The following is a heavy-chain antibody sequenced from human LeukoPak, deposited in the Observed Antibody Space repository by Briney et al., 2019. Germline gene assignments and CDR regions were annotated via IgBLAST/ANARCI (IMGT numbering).Heavy chain of an antibody. V-gene: IGHV4-39*07. CDR1: GGSISSSSYY. CDR3: ARRVVVVAATGFDY. Sequence: SETLSLTCTVSGGSISSSSYYWGWIRQPPGKGLEWIGSIYYSGTAYYNRSLKSRVTISVDTSKNQFSLKLSSVTAADTAVYYCARRVVVVAATGFDYWGQGTLVTVSS. J-gene: IGHJ4*02. D-gene: IGHD2-15*01. CDR2: IYYSGTA.